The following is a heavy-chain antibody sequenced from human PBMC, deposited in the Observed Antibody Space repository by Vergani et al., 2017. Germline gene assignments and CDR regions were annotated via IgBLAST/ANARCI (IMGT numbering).Heavy chain of an antibody. D-gene: IGHD6-19*01. V-gene: IGHV1-2*02. J-gene: IGHJ3*02. CDR2: INPNSGGT. CDR1: GYTFTSYD. CDR3: ARASSGWYFPFFDI. Sequence: QVQLVQSGAEVKKPGASVKVSCKASGYTFTSYDINWVRQATGQGLEWMGWINPNSGGTNYAQKFQGRVTMTRDTSISTAYMELSRLRSDDTAVYYCARASSGWYFPFFDIWGQGTMVTVSS.